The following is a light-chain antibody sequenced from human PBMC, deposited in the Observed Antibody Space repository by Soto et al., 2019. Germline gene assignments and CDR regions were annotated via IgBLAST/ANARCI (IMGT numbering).Light chain of an antibody. Sequence: QSALTQPASVSGSPGQSITISGTGTSSDVGGYNYVSWYQQHPGKATKLMIYDVSNRPSGVSNRVSGSQSGNTASLTISGLQAEDEADYYCSSYTSSSSVVFGGGTKLTVL. V-gene: IGLV2-14*03. CDR2: DVS. CDR1: SSDVGGYNY. CDR3: SSYTSSSSVV. J-gene: IGLJ2*01.